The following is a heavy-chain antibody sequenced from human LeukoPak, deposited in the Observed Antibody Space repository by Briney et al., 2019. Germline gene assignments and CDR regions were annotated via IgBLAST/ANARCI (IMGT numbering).Heavy chain of an antibody. CDR3: ARDRERWSTYWFDP. D-gene: IGHD4-23*01. Sequence: SVKVSCKASGYTFTSYDIGWVRQAPGQGLEWMGRIIPILGIANYAQKFQGRVTITADKSTSTAYMELSSLRSEDTAVYYCARDRERWSTYWFDPWGQGTLVTVSS. V-gene: IGHV1-69*04. CDR1: GYTFTSYD. J-gene: IGHJ5*02. CDR2: IIPILGIA.